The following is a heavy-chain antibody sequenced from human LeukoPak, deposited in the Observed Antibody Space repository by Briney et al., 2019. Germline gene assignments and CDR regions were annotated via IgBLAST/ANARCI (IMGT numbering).Heavy chain of an antibody. CDR1: GYTFTGYY. Sequence: ASVKVSCKASGYTFTGYYMHWVRQAPGQGLEWMGWINPNSGNTGYAQKFQGRVTITRNTSISTAYMELSSLRSEDTAVYYCARLDYDFWSGYYHLDYWGQGTLVTVSS. J-gene: IGHJ4*02. CDR2: INPNSGNT. CDR3: ARLDYDFWSGYYHLDY. D-gene: IGHD3-3*01. V-gene: IGHV1-8*03.